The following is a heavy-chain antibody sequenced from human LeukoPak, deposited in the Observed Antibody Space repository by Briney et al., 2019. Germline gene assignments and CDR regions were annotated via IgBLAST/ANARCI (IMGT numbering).Heavy chain of an antibody. V-gene: IGHV3-64*01. D-gene: IGHD2-15*01. CDR1: GFTFSSYA. CDR2: ISSNGGST. CDR3: AKDLGVVAATSGDY. J-gene: IGHJ4*02. Sequence: PGGSLRLSCAASGFTFSSYAMHWVRQAPGKGLEYVSAISSNGGSTYYANSVKGRFTISRDNSKNTLYLQMNSLRAEDTAVYYCAKDLGVVAATSGDYWGQGTLVTVSS.